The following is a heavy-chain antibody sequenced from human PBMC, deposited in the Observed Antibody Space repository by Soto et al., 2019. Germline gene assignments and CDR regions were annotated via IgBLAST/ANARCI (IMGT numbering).Heavy chain of an antibody. V-gene: IGHV1-69*17. Sequence: QVQLVQSGAEVKKPGSSVKVSCKSSGGTFSSYAISWVRQAPGQGLEWMGGVIPVFGLATYAQKVQGRVTITADKSTNTAYMELRNLRSEDTAAYYCTGDILGTHMSSLDFWGQGALVTVSS. J-gene: IGHJ4*02. CDR3: TGDILGTHMSSLDF. D-gene: IGHD3-3*02. CDR1: GGTFSSYA. CDR2: VIPVFGLA.